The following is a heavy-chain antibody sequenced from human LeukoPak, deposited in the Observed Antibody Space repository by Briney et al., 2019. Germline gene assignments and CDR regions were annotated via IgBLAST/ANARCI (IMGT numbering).Heavy chain of an antibody. CDR2: IIPIFGTA. D-gene: IGHD3-22*01. Sequence: SVKVSCKASGGTFSSYAISWVRQAPGQGLEWMGGIIPIFGTANYAQKFQGRVTITADESTSTAYMELSSLRSEDTSVYYCARGLHYYDSSGYQGYWGQGTLVTVSS. CDR1: GGTFSSYA. J-gene: IGHJ4*02. CDR3: ARGLHYYDSSGYQGY. V-gene: IGHV1-69*13.